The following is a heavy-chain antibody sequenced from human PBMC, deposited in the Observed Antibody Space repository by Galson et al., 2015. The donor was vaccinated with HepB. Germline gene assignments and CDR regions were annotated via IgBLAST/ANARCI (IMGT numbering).Heavy chain of an antibody. CDR2: INPSGGST. Sequence: SVKVSCKASGYTFTSYYMHWVRQAPGQGLEWMGIINPSGGSTSYAQKFQGRVTMTRDTSTSTVYMELSSLRSEDTAVYYCARGHYYDSSGYYPYYYYYYMDVWGKGTTVTVSS. D-gene: IGHD3-22*01. CDR1: GYTFTSYY. V-gene: IGHV1-46*03. CDR3: ARGHYYDSSGYYPYYYYYYMDV. J-gene: IGHJ6*03.